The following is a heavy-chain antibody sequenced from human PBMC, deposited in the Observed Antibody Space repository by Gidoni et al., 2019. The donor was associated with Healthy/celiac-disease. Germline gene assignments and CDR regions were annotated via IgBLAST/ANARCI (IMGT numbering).Heavy chain of an antibody. V-gene: IGHV3-43*01. CDR1: GFTFDDDT. CDR2: ISWDGGST. J-gene: IGHJ4*02. D-gene: IGHD6-19*01. CDR3: AKGKQWLIVD. Sequence: EVQLVESGGVVVQPGGSLRLSCAASGFTFDDDTMHWVRQAPGKGLEWVSLISWDGGSTYYADSVKGRFTISRDNSKNSLYLQMNSLRTEDTALYYCAKGKQWLIVDWGQGTLVTVSS.